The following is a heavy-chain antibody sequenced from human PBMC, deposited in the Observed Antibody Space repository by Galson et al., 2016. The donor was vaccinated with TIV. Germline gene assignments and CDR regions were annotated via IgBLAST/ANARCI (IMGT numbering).Heavy chain of an antibody. Sequence: SLRLSCATSGFTFRNYSMNWVRQAPGKGLEWVSLISMTAYHIYYADSVKGRFTISRDNAKNALYLYMSSLRDEDTAVYYCARDSGDGDYSLGAAFDFWGQGTMVSVSS. CDR1: GFTFRNYS. V-gene: IGHV3-21*06. CDR3: ARDSGDGDYSLGAAFDF. J-gene: IGHJ3*01. D-gene: IGHD4-17*01. CDR2: ISMTAYHI.